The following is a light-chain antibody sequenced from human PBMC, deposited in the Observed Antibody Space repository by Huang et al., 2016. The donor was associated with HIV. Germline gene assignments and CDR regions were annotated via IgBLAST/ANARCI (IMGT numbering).Light chain of an antibody. J-gene: IGKJ1*01. CDR3: QQYGSSPAT. CDR2: GAS. Sequence: EIVLTQSPGTLSFSPGERTTLSCRASQSVNSGYLAWYQQKPGQAPRLLIYGASTRATGIPGRFSGSGSGTDFTLTISRLQPEDFAVYYCQQYGSSPATFGQGTKVEVK. CDR1: QSVNSGY. V-gene: IGKV3-20*01.